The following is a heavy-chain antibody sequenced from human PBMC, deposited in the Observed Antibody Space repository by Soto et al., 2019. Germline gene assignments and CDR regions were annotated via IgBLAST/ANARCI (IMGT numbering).Heavy chain of an antibody. J-gene: IGHJ4*02. D-gene: IGHD6-6*01. CDR2: IIPIFGTA. CDR1: GGTFSSYA. V-gene: IGHV1-69*13. Sequence: SVKVSCKASGGTFSSYAISWVRQAPGQGLEWVGGIIPIFGTANYAQKFQGRVTITADESTSTAYMELSSLRSEDTAVYYCARGLLSSSSSSDYWGQGTLVTVSS. CDR3: ARGLLSSSSSSDY.